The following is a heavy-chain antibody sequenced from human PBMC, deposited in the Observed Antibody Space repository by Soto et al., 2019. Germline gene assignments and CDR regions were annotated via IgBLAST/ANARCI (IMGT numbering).Heavy chain of an antibody. CDR1: GGSFSGYY. Sequence: LSLTCAVYGGSFSGYYWSWIRQPPGKGLEWIGEINHSGSTNYNPSLKSRVTISVDTSKNQFSLKLSSVTAADTAVYYCARGRGQWLLPYYYYGMDVWGQGTTVTVSS. J-gene: IGHJ6*02. V-gene: IGHV4-34*01. D-gene: IGHD6-19*01. CDR3: ARGRGQWLLPYYYYGMDV. CDR2: INHSGST.